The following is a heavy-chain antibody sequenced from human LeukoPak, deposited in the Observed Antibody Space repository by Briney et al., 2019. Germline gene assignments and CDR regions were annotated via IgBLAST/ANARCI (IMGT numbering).Heavy chain of an antibody. J-gene: IGHJ4*02. CDR1: GFTFSSYA. CDR2: ISSNGGST. V-gene: IGHV3-64*01. CDR3: ARGLEWAIGLNDYGDYFDY. Sequence: GGSLRLSCAASGFTFSSYAMHWVRQAPGKGLEYVSAISSNGGSTYYANSVKGRFTISRDNSKNTLYLQMGSLRAEDMAVYYCARGLEWAIGLNDYGDYFDYWGQGTLVTVSS. D-gene: IGHD4-17*01.